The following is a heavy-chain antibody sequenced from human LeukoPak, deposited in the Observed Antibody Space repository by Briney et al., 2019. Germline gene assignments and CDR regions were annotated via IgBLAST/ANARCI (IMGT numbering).Heavy chain of an antibody. J-gene: IGHJ4*02. CDR1: GFSFSYYG. CDR3: ATSRYYYDSSDFLVDY. CDR2: ISGRGGSGRST. D-gene: IGHD3-22*01. Sequence: PGGSLRLSCAASGFSFSYYGMSWVRQAPGKGLEWVSAISGRGGSGRSTYYADSVKGRFTISRDDSKNTLYLEMSSLRAEDKAIYYCATSRYYYDSSDFLVDYWGQGTLVTVSS. V-gene: IGHV3-23*01.